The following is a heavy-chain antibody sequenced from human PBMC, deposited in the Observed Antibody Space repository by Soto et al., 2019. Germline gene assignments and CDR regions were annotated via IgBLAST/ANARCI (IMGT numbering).Heavy chain of an antibody. CDR1: GVTFTTYP. D-gene: IGHD4-17*01. CDR2: IIPMFGTT. CDR3: ARQFTGGDYHY. V-gene: IGHV1-69*01. J-gene: IGHJ4*02. Sequence: QVQLVQSGAEVKKPGSSVKVSCKASGVTFTTYPINWVRQAPGQGLEWMGGIIPMFGTTYYAQKFQGRVTITADESTSTAYMELGSLRSEDTALYYCARQFTGGDYHYWGQGTLVPVSS.